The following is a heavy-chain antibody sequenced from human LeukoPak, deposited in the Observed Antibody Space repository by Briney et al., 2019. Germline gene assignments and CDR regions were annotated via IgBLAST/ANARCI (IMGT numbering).Heavy chain of an antibody. V-gene: IGHV4-30-4*08. CDR3: ARTYYDFWSGYSHRPPIDY. CDR1: GGSISSGDYY. D-gene: IGHD3-3*01. Sequence: SETLSLTCTVSGGSISSGDYYWSWIRQPPGKGQEWIGYIYYSGSTYYNPSLKSRVTISVDTSKNQFSLKLSSVTAADTAVYYCARTYYDFWSGYSHRPPIDYWGQGTLVTVSS. CDR2: IYYSGST. J-gene: IGHJ4*02.